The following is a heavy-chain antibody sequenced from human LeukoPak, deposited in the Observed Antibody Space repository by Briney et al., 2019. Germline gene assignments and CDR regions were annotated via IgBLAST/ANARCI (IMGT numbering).Heavy chain of an antibody. CDR3: ARKKWQQLVNFDY. CDR1: GGSISSYY. Sequence: SETLSLTCTVSGGSISSYYWSWIRQPPGKGLEWIGYIYYSGSTNYNPSLKSRVTISVDTSKNQFSLKLSSVTAADTAVYYCARKKWQQLVNFDYWGQGTLVTVSS. J-gene: IGHJ4*02. CDR2: IYYSGST. D-gene: IGHD6-13*01. V-gene: IGHV4-59*01.